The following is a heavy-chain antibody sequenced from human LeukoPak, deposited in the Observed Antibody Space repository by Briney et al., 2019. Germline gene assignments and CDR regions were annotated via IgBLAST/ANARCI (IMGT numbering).Heavy chain of an antibody. CDR3: ARDPSYCSSTSCYVGSPLYYYYPMDV. D-gene: IGHD2-2*01. J-gene: IGHJ6*02. CDR1: GFTFSTSG. V-gene: IGHV3-33*01. Sequence: PGGSLRLSCAASGFTFSTSGMHWVRQAPGRGLEGVAVIWFDGSKKHYADSVKGRFTISRDNSENTLYLQMNSLRAEDTAVYYCARDPSYCSSTSCYVGSPLYYYYPMDVWGQGTTVTVSS. CDR2: IWFDGSKK.